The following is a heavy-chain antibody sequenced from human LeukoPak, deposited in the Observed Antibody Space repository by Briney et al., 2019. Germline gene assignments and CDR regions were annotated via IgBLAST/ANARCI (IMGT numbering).Heavy chain of an antibody. CDR2: IGGSGGST. CDR3: AKDPYGDYVMNWFDP. J-gene: IGHJ5*02. V-gene: IGHV3-23*01. Sequence: PGGSLRLSCAASGFTFSSYAMSWVRQAPGKGLEWVSAIGGSGGSTYYADSVKGRFTISRDNSKNTLYLQMNSLRAEDTAVYYCAKDPYGDYVMNWFDPWGQGTLVTVSS. D-gene: IGHD4-17*01. CDR1: GFTFSSYA.